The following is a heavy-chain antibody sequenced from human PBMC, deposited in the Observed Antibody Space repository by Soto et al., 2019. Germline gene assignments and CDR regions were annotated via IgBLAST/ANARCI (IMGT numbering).Heavy chain of an antibody. CDR3: ARGDSSYDY. D-gene: IGHD6-19*01. Sequence: SETLSLTCTVSGGSISSYYWSWIRQPPGRGLEWIGYIYYSGSTNYNPSLKSRVTISVDTSKNQFSLKLSSVTAADTAVYYCARGDSSYDYWGQGTTVTVSS. CDR2: IYYSGST. J-gene: IGHJ4*03. CDR1: GGSISSYY. V-gene: IGHV4-59*01.